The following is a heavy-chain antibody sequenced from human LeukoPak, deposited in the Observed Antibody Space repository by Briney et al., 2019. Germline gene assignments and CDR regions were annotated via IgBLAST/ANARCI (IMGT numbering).Heavy chain of an antibody. CDR1: GFTFSSYA. J-gene: IGHJ4*02. Sequence: GGSLRLSCAASGFTFSSYAMSWVRQAPGKGLEWVSAISGSGGSTYYADSVKGRFTISRDKSKNTLYLQMNSLRAEDTDVYYCAKVHYTFRVGATTYIDYWGQGTLVTVSS. CDR3: AKVHYTFRVGATTYIDY. CDR2: ISGSGGST. V-gene: IGHV3-23*01. D-gene: IGHD1-26*01.